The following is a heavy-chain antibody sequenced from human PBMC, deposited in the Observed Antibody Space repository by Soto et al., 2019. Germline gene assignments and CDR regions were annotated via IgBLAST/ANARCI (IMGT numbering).Heavy chain of an antibody. Sequence: QVQLQESVPGLGKPSETLSLTCTVSGGSISSYYWSWIRQPPGKGLEWIGYIYYSGSTNYNPTLKSRVTISVDTSKNQFSLKLSSVTAAATVVYYCARALGAYYYYYMDVWGKGTTVSVSS. CDR1: GGSISSYY. J-gene: IGHJ6*03. CDR3: ARALGAYYYYYMDV. D-gene: IGHD4-17*01. V-gene: IGHV4-59*01. CDR2: IYYSGST.